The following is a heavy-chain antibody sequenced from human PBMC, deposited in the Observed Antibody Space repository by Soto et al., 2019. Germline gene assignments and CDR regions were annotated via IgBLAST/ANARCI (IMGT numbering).Heavy chain of an antibody. Sequence: QVQLVESGGGVDQPGRSLRLSCAASGFTFSTYSMHWVRQAPGKGLEWVAVLSYDVRNKFYADSVKGRFTISRDNAKNTLYLQMNSLRTEDTAVYYCAREYVTGYYNVLGYWGQGNQVNVSS. CDR2: LSYDVRNK. CDR1: GFTFSTYS. D-gene: IGHD3-9*01. CDR3: AREYVTGYYNVLGY. V-gene: IGHV3-30*04. J-gene: IGHJ4*02.